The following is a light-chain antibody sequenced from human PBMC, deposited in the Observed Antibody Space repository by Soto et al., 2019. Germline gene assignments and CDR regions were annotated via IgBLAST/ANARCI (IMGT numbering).Light chain of an antibody. CDR2: EVS. Sequence: QSALTQPPSASGSPGQSVTISCTGTSSDVGGYNYVSWYQQHPGKAPKLMISEVSKRPSGVPDRFSGSKSGNTASLTVSGLQAEDAADYYCSSYAGSNNLGVFGTGTKLTVL. J-gene: IGLJ1*01. V-gene: IGLV2-8*01. CDR3: SSYAGSNNLGV. CDR1: SSDVGGYNY.